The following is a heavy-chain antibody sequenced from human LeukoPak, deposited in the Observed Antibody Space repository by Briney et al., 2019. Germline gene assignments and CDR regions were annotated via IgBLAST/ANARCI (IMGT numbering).Heavy chain of an antibody. J-gene: IGHJ4*03. D-gene: IGHD1-26*01. CDR1: GFTFSSYA. CDR3: AKGDRSGSYSYFDY. Sequence: SGGSLRLSCAASGFTFSSYAMSWVRQAPGKGLEWVSAISGSGGSTYYADSVKGRFTISRDNSKNTLYLQMNRLRAQDTAVYYCAKGDRSGSYSYFDYWGQGTLVTVSS. CDR2: ISGSGGST. V-gene: IGHV3-23*01.